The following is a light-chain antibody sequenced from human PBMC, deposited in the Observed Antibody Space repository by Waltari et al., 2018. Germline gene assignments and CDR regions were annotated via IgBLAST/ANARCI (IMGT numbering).Light chain of an antibody. CDR2: EAS. Sequence: QSALTQPASVSGSPGQSITIPCTGTSSAVGIDTLVSWYQQHPGKAPKLMIYEASKRPSGVSNRFSGSKSGNTASLTISGLQAEDEADYYCCSYAGSSTLLFGTGTKVTVL. J-gene: IGLJ1*01. V-gene: IGLV2-23*01. CDR1: SSAVGIDTL. CDR3: CSYAGSSTLL.